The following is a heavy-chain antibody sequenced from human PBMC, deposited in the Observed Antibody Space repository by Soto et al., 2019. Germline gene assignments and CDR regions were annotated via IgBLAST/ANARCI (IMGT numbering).Heavy chain of an antibody. Sequence: QVQLVESGGGVVQPGRSLRLSCAVSGFTVSTYGMHWVRQAPGKGLEWVAVISRDGGTKYYADSVKGRFTISRDNSRNTLFLEMNSLTGDDMAVYYCTDEVASGYWGQGTLVTVSS. CDR2: ISRDGGTK. V-gene: IGHV3-30*03. J-gene: IGHJ4*02. CDR1: GFTVSTYG. CDR3: TDEVASGY. D-gene: IGHD3-10*01.